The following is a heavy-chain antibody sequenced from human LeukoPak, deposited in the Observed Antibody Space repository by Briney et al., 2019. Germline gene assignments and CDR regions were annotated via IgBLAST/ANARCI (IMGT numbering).Heavy chain of an antibody. CDR3: ARGSTIAGAYDY. V-gene: IGHV6-1*01. CDR1: GDNISSNSAA. Sequence: SQTLSLTCVISGDNISSNSAAWNWIRQSPSRGLEWLGRTFYRSKWYNEYGESVKSRVTINPDTSKNQFSLQLNSVTPEDTAVYYCARGSTIAGAYDYWGQGTLVTVSS. CDR2: TFYRSKWYN. J-gene: IGHJ4*02. D-gene: IGHD5/OR15-5a*01.